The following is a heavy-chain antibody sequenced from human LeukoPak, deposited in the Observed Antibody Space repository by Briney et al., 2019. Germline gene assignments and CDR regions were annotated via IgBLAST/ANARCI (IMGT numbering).Heavy chain of an antibody. J-gene: IGHJ4*02. Sequence: PSETLSLTCVVSGYSISSGFWWSWVRQPPGKGLEWIGEIHRSGSTNYNPSLKSRVTISVDTSKNQFSLKLSSVTAADTAVYYCARLAYCSSTSCYPNYWGQGALVTVSS. CDR2: IHRSGST. V-gene: IGHV4-4*02. D-gene: IGHD2-2*01. CDR3: ARLAYCSSTSCYPNY. CDR1: GYSISSGFW.